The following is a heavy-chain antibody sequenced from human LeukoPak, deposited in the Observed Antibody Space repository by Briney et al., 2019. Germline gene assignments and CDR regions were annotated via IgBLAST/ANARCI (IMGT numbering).Heavy chain of an antibody. J-gene: IGHJ4*02. CDR3: AKGGAGSTFDY. D-gene: IGHD1-26*01. CDR2: ISNDGNNK. Sequence: PGGPLRLSCAASGFPFSSYGMHWVRQAPGKGLEWVAAISNDGNNKFYADSVKGRFTISRDNSKNTLYLQMNSLRAEDTAVYYCAKGGAGSTFDYWGQGTLVTVSS. V-gene: IGHV3-30*18. CDR1: GFPFSSYG.